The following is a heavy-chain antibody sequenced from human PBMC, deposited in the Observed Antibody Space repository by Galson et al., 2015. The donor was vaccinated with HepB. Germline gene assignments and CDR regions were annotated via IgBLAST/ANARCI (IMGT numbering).Heavy chain of an antibody. CDR1: GFTFSTYA. V-gene: IGHV3-21*01. CDR3: ARDGYSIGKSFDY. CDR2: ITSSSTFI. D-gene: IGHD6-19*01. Sequence: SLRLSCAASGFTFSTYAMHWVRQAPGKGLEWVSSITSSSTFIYDADLVKGRFTISRDNAKNALYLQMKSLRADDTAVYYCARDGYSIGKSFDYWGRGTLVAVSS. J-gene: IGHJ4*02.